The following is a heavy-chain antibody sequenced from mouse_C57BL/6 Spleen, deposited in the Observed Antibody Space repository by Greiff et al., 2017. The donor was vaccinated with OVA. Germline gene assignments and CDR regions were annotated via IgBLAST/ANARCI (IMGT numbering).Heavy chain of an antibody. J-gene: IGHJ4*01. CDR1: GYTFTSYW. V-gene: IGHV1-53*01. D-gene: IGHD1-1*01. CDR3: ARDDYYGSSPHYYAMDY. Sequence: QVQLQQPGTELVKPGASVKLSCKASGYTFTSYWMHWVKQRPGQGLEWIGNINPSNGGTNYNEKFKSKATLTVDKSYSTAYMQLSSLTSEDSAVYYCARDDYYGSSPHYYAMDYWGQGTSVTVSS. CDR2: INPSNGGT.